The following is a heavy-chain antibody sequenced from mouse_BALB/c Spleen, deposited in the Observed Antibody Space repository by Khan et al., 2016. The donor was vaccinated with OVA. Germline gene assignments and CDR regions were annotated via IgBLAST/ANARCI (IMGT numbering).Heavy chain of an antibody. CDR2: IDPSDSET. Sequence: QVQLKQSGAELVRPGASVKLSCKASGYTFTSYWMNWVKQRPGQGLEWIGMIDPSDSETHYNQMFKDKATLTVDKSSSTAYMQFSNLTSEDSAVYYCARREKYGYDPSWFAYWGQGTLVTVSA. CDR3: ARREKYGYDPSWFAY. CDR1: GYTFTSYW. V-gene: IGHV1-61*01. D-gene: IGHD2-2*01. J-gene: IGHJ3*01.